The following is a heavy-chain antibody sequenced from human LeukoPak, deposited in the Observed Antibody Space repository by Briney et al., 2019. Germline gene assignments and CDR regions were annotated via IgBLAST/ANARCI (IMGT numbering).Heavy chain of an antibody. Sequence: GGSLRLSCAASGFTVSNNYMGWVRQAPGKGLEWVSFIYSDISTYYADSVKGRFTISRDDSKNTLFLQMNSLRAEDTAVYYCARGVIAVPAWGQGTLVTVSS. CDR2: IYSDIST. V-gene: IGHV3-66*01. J-gene: IGHJ5*02. CDR3: ARGVIAVPA. D-gene: IGHD2-21*01. CDR1: GFTVSNNY.